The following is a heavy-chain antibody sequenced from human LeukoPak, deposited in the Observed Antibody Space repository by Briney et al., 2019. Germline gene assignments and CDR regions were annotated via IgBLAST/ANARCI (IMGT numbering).Heavy chain of an antibody. CDR3: ARSLIVASEDY. CDR2: ISASGAVP. Sequence: GGSLRLSCAASGFRFDSFYMGWIRQVPGKGLDYIALISASGAVPYYAESVEGRFTISRDNAKNSVSLQMNSLSADDTAIYYCARSLIVASEDYWGQGTQVIVSS. J-gene: IGHJ4*02. CDR1: GFRFDSFY. V-gene: IGHV3-11*04. D-gene: IGHD3-22*01.